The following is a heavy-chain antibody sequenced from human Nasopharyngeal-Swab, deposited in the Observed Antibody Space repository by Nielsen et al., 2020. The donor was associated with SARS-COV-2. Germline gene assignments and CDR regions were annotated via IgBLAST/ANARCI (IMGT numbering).Heavy chain of an antibody. CDR2: IFSSGST. J-gene: IGHJ5*01. D-gene: IGHD2/OR15-2a*01. V-gene: IGHV4-39*07. CDR3: ARRGNRYGGNWFDS. CDR1: GASISSRNNY. Sequence: GSLRLSCVVSGASISSRNNYWGWIRQSPGKGLEWLGTIFSSGSTYNPSLRSRVTISVDTSKNQFSLRLSSVTAADTAVYFCARRGNRYGGNWFDSWGLGSLVVVSS.